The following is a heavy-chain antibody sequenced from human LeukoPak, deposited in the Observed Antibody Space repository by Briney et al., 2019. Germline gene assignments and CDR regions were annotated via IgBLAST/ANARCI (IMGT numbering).Heavy chain of an antibody. CDR3: GGTYDILSEYCFDY. J-gene: IGHJ4*02. V-gene: IGHV3-30*03. D-gene: IGHD3-9*01. Sequence: PGGSLRLSCAASGFTFSIHGMYWVRQAPGKGLEWVAFISHDGSNKYYTNSVRGRFTISRDNSNNTLYLQMNSLRAEDTAVYYCGGTYDILSEYCFDYWGQGTLVTVSS. CDR1: GFTFSIHG. CDR2: ISHDGSNK.